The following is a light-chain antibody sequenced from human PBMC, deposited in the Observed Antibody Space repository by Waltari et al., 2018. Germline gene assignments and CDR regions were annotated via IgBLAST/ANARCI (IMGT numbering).Light chain of an antibody. CDR3: LQDFNYPWT. CDR1: QRIRGC. J-gene: IGKJ1*01. Sequence: AIQITQSPASLSASIGDRVTITCRASQRIRGCLAWFQQKPGKAPKLLIYAASTLESGVPSRFSGSGSGTEFTLTISSLQPEDFATYYCLQDFNYPWTFGQGTKVEIK. V-gene: IGKV1-6*01. CDR2: AAS.